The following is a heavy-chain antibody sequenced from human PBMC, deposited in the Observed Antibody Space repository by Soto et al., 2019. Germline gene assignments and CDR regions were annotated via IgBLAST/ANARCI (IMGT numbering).Heavy chain of an antibody. CDR3: AXDNDGAHLYYYYYGMDV. CDR2: ISAYNGNT. Sequence: GAPVKVSCKASGYTFTSYGISWVRQAPGQGLEWMGWISAYNGNTNYAQKLQGRVTMTTDTSTSTAYMELRSLRSDDTAVYYCAXDNDGAHLYYYYYGMDVWGQGTTVTVSS. V-gene: IGHV1-18*04. D-gene: IGHD4-17*01. CDR1: GYTFTSYG. J-gene: IGHJ6*01.